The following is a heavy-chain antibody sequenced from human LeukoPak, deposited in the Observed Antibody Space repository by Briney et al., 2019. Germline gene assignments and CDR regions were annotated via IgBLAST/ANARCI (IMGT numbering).Heavy chain of an antibody. CDR2: LNHSGST. CDR1: GGSFSGYY. Sequence: SETLSLTCAVYGGSFSGYYWSWIRQPPGKGLEWIGELNHSGSTNYNPSLKSRVTISVDTSKNQFSLKLSSVTAADTAVYYCVRARYYDILTGYPGLYFDYWGQGTLVTVSS. D-gene: IGHD3-9*01. CDR3: VRARYYDILTGYPGLYFDY. V-gene: IGHV4-34*01. J-gene: IGHJ4*02.